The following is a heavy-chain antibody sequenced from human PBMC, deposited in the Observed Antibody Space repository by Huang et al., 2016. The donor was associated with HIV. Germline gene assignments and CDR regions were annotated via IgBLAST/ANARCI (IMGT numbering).Heavy chain of an antibody. D-gene: IGHD2-2*01. V-gene: IGHV5-51*01. CDR3: ARQGVGDFVVEPTGLGAFDI. Sequence: EVQLVQSGAVVKKPGESLKISCKGSGYTFNGYWIGWVRQMTGKGLEWMGSIHPGDSYTTYSPSFQGQVTSSADKSISTAYLQWSGLKASDTAMYYCARQGVGDFVVEPTGLGAFDIWGQGTMVTVSS. CDR2: IHPGDSYT. CDR1: GYTFNGYW. J-gene: IGHJ3*02.